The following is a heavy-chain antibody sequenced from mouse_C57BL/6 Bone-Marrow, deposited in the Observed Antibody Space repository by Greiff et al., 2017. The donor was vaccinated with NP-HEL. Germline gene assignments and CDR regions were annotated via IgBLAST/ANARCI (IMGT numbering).Heavy chain of an antibody. D-gene: IGHD1-1*01. Sequence: QVQLQQPGAELVRPGSSVKLSCKASGYTFTSYWMHWVKQRPIQGLEWIGNIDPSDSETHYNQKFKDKATITADTSSNTAYLQLSSLTSEDTAVYYCTTGGVAWFAYWGQGTLVTVSA. CDR3: TTGGVAWFAY. CDR1: GYTFTSYW. CDR2: IDPSDSET. J-gene: IGHJ3*01. V-gene: IGHV1-52*01.